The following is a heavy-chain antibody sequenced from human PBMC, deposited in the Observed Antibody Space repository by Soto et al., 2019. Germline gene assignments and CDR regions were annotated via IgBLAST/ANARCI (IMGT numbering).Heavy chain of an antibody. V-gene: IGHV3-48*01. CDR3: ATLAVADPFDY. CDR2: ISSSSSTI. D-gene: IGHD6-19*01. Sequence: EVQLVESGGGLVQPGGSLRLSCAVSGFTFSSYSMNWVRQAPGKGLEWVSYISSSSSTIYYADSVKGRFTISRDNAKNSLYLQRNSLRAEDTAVYYCATLAVADPFDYWGQGTLVTVSS. CDR1: GFTFSSYS. J-gene: IGHJ4*02.